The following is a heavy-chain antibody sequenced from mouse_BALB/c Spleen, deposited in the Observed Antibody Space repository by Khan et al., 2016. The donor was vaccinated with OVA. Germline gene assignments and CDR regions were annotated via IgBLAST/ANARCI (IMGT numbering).Heavy chain of an antibody. J-gene: IGHJ3*01. V-gene: IGHV1-4*01. Sequence: QVQLKQSGAELARPGASVKMSCKASGYTFTSYTMHWVKQRPGQGLEWIGYINPSSGYTNYNQKFKDKATLTADKSSSTAYMQLSSLTSEDSAVYYCARDGAYYRNDGWFAYWGQGTLVTVSA. CDR1: GYTFTSYT. D-gene: IGHD2-14*01. CDR2: INPSSGYT. CDR3: ARDGAYYRNDGWFAY.